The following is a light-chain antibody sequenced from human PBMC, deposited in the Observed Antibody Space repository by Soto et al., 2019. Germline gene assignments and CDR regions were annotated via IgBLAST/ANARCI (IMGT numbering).Light chain of an antibody. V-gene: IGKV1-5*03. CDR2: KAS. CDR3: KQYNSYSPWT. J-gene: IGKJ1*01. Sequence: DIQMTQSPSTLSASVGDRVTITCRASQSISSWLAWYQQKPGKAPKLLIYKASSLESGVPSRFSGSGSGTEFTLTISSLQPDDFATYYCKQYNSYSPWTFGQVTKV. CDR1: QSISSW.